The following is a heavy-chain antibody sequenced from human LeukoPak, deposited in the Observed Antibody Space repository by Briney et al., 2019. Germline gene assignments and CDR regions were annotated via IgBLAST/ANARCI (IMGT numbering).Heavy chain of an antibody. D-gene: IGHD6-19*01. J-gene: IGHJ4*02. Sequence: GGSLRLSCAASGFTFSSYGMHWVRQAPGKGLEWVAVIWYDGSSKYYADSVKGRFTISRDNSKNTLYLQMNSLRAEDTAVYYCARGPSSRWSYFDYWGQGTLVTGSS. CDR2: IWYDGSSK. CDR3: ARGPSSRWSYFDY. CDR1: GFTFSSYG. V-gene: IGHV3-33*01.